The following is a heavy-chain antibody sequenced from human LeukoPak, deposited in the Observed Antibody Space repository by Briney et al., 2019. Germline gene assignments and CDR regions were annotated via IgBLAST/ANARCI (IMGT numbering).Heavy chain of an antibody. CDR2: IYPGDSDT. J-gene: IGHJ6*03. D-gene: IGHD3-10*01. Sequence: GESLKISCKGSGYSFTSYWIGWVRQMPGKGLEWMGIIYPGDSDTRYSPSFQGQVTISADKSISTAYLQWSSLKASDTAMYYCARLNPYGSGSYSPNYCYYYYMDVWGKGTTVTISS. CDR1: GYSFTSYW. V-gene: IGHV5-51*01. CDR3: ARLNPYGSGSYSPNYCYYYYMDV.